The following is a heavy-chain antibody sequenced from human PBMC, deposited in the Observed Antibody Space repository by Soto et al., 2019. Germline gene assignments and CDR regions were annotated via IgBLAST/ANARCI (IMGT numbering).Heavy chain of an antibody. CDR2: ISSSSSYI. J-gene: IGHJ6*02. V-gene: IGHV3-21*01. Sequence: PGGSLRLSCAASGFTFSSYSMNWVRQAPGKGLEWVSSISSSSSYIYYADSVKGRFTISRDNAKNSLYLQMNSLRAEDTAVYYCARVYYSSTSCFRGYYYGMDVWGQGTTVTVSS. CDR3: ARVYYSSTSCFRGYYYGMDV. CDR1: GFTFSSYS. D-gene: IGHD2-2*01.